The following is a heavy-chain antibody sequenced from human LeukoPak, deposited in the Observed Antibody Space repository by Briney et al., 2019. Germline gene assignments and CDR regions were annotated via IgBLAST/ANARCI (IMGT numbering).Heavy chain of an antibody. Sequence: GASVKVSCKASNYYFSDYTINWVRQAPGQGLEWMGWISPKNGDTNPAQRFQGRVTMTTETSTTTAYMDLRNLTSDDTAVYFCARGPLYGDYYCDFWGQGTLVTVSS. D-gene: IGHD4-17*01. CDR1: NYYFSDYT. J-gene: IGHJ4*02. CDR2: ISPKNGDT. CDR3: ARGPLYGDYYCDF. V-gene: IGHV1-18*01.